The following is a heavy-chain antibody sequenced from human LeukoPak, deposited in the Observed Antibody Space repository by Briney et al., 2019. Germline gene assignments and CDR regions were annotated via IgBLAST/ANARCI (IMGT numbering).Heavy chain of an antibody. Sequence: SETLSLTCAVYGGSFSGYYWSWIRQPPGKGLEWIGEINHSGSTNYNPSLKSRVTISVDTSKNQFSLKLSSVTAADTAVYYCARGPSVAGTKRVWFDPWGQGTLVTVSS. CDR1: GGSFSGYY. CDR2: INHSGST. CDR3: ARGPSVAGTKRVWFDP. V-gene: IGHV4-34*01. D-gene: IGHD6-19*01. J-gene: IGHJ5*02.